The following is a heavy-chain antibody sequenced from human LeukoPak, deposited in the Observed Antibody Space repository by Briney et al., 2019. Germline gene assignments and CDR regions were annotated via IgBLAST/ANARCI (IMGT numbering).Heavy chain of an antibody. V-gene: IGHV1-24*01. CDR3: ATGGGYSSSWYGRGDFDY. Sequence: ASVKVSCKVSGYTLTELSMHWVRQAPGKGLEWMGGFDPEDGETIYAQKFQGRVTMTEDTSTDTAYMELSSLRSEDTAVYYCATGGGYSSSWYGRGDFDYWGQGTLVTVSS. D-gene: IGHD6-13*01. CDR1: GYTLTELS. CDR2: FDPEDGET. J-gene: IGHJ4*02.